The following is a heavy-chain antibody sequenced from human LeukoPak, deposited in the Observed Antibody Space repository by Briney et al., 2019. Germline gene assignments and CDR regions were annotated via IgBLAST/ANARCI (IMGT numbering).Heavy chain of an antibody. D-gene: IGHD5-12*01. CDR1: GFPFTNLG. Sequence: GSLVPSLAASGFPFTNLGMPWGRPAPGRGLGGVAVIWFDGSNKYYADSVKGRFTISRDNSKNTLYLQMNSLRAEDTAVYYCARQLDSWMAFDIWGQGTMVTVSS. J-gene: IGHJ3*02. CDR2: IWFDGSNK. V-gene: IGHV3-33*01. CDR3: ARQLDSWMAFDI.